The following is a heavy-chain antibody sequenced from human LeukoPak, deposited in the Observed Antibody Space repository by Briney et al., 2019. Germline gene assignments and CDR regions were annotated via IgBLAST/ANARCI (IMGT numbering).Heavy chain of an antibody. D-gene: IGHD3-9*01. Sequence: GGSLRLSCAASGFTFSNSAMSGVRQAPGKGLEWVSTLSGSGITTYYADSVKGRFTISRDNSKNTLHLQMNSLRAEDTAVYYCAKDQNFDWVPHDYWGQGTLVTVSS. CDR1: GFTFSNSA. J-gene: IGHJ4*02. V-gene: IGHV3-23*01. CDR2: LSGSGITT. CDR3: AKDQNFDWVPHDY.